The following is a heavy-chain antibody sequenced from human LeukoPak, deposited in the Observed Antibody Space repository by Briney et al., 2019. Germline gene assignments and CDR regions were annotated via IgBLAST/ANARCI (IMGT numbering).Heavy chain of an antibody. Sequence: GGSLRLSCAASGFTFSNYGMHWVHQAPGKGLEWVAVISYDGSNKYYADSVKGRFTISRDNSKNTLYLQMNSLRAEDTAVYYCASERAYQLDRDYYFDYWGQGTLVTVSS. CDR3: ASERAYQLDRDYYFDY. J-gene: IGHJ4*02. CDR2: ISYDGSNK. CDR1: GFTFSNYG. D-gene: IGHD2-2*01. V-gene: IGHV3-30*03.